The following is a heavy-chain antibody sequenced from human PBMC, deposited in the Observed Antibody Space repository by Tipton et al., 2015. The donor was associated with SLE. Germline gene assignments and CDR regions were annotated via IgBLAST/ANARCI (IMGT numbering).Heavy chain of an antibody. CDR3: AKDGSGTQGFQH. D-gene: IGHD1-26*01. CDR1: GFTFSSYG. V-gene: IGHV3-30*02. J-gene: IGHJ1*01. CDR2: IWYDGGNK. Sequence: SLRLSCAASGFTFSSYGIHWVRQAPGRGLEWVAFIWYDGGNKYYADPVRGRFTISRDNSKNTLYLQMNSLRTEDTAVYYCAKDGSGTQGFQHWGQGTLVTLSS.